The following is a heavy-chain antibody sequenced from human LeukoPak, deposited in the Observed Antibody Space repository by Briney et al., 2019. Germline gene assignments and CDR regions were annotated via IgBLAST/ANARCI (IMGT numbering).Heavy chain of an antibody. CDR1: GFTFSSYG. V-gene: IGHV3-30*18. Sequence: GGSLRLSCAASGFTFSSYGMHWVRQAPGKGLEWVAVISYDGSNKYYADSVKGRFTISRDNSKNTLYLQMNSLRAEDTAVYYCAKARGGYYYYGMDVWGQGTTVTVSS. D-gene: IGHD3-10*01. CDR3: AKARGGYYYYGMDV. CDR2: ISYDGSNK. J-gene: IGHJ6*02.